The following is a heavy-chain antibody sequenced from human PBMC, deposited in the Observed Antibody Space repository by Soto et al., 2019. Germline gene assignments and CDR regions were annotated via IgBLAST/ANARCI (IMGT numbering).Heavy chain of an antibody. J-gene: IGHJ6*02. CDR3: ARDSGTGSSWLSYYYYGMDV. D-gene: IGHD6-13*01. Sequence: GGSLRLSCAASGFTVSSHYMSWVRQAPGKGLEWVSVIYSGGSTYYADSVKGRFTISRDNSKNTLYLQMNSLRAEDTAVYYCARDSGTGSSWLSYYYYGMDVWGQGTTVTVSS. V-gene: IGHV3-53*01. CDR2: IYSGGST. CDR1: GFTVSSHY.